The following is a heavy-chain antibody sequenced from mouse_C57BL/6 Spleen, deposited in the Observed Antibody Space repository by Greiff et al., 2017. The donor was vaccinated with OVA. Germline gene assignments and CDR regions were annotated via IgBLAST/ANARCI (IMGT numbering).Heavy chain of an antibody. CDR1: GYTFTSYW. CDR3: ARSPWYFDV. V-gene: IGHV1-69*01. CDR2: IDPSDSYT. J-gene: IGHJ1*03. Sequence: QVQLQQPGAELVMPGASVKLSCKASGYTFTSYWMHWVKQRPGQGLEWIGEIDPSDSYTNYNQKFKGKSTLTVDKSSSTAYMQLSSLTSEDSAVYYCARSPWYFDVWGTVTTVTVSS.